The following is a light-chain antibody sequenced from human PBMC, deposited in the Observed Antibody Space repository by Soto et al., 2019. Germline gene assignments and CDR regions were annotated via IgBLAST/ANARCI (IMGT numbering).Light chain of an antibody. Sequence: IVLTQSPGTLSLSAGEGPTLSWMASHDVSVSLVWYRQRPGQSPRRLIHDASNRATGISARFSGGGSGTDFTLTIGSLEPEESALYYCQQRASWPYTSGQGTKVDIK. J-gene: IGKJ2*01. CDR1: HDVSVS. CDR2: DAS. CDR3: QQRASWPYT. V-gene: IGKV3-11*01.